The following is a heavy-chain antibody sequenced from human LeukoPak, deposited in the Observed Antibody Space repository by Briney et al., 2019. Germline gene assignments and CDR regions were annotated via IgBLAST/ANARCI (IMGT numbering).Heavy chain of an antibody. CDR2: ISWNSGSI. D-gene: IGHD3-9*01. J-gene: IGHJ4*02. CDR1: GFTFDDYA. Sequence: GRSLRLSCAASGFTFDDYAMHWVPQAPGKGLEWVSGISWNSGSIGYADSVKGRFTISRDNAKNSLYLQMNSLRAEDTALYYCAKDITGVTYYDILTGLDYWGQGTLVTVSS. CDR3: AKDITGVTYYDILTGLDY. V-gene: IGHV3-9*01.